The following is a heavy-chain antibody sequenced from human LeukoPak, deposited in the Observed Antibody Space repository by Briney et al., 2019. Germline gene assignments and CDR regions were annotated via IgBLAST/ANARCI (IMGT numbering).Heavy chain of an antibody. V-gene: IGHV3-48*02. D-gene: IGHD3-22*01. CDR1: GFTFSSYS. CDR2: ISSSSSTI. J-gene: IGHJ5*02. CDR3: ARDLGGITMMT. Sequence: GGSLRLSCAASGFTFSSYSMNWVRQAPGKGLEWVSYISSSSSTIYYADSVKGRFTISRDNAKNSLYPQMNSLRDEDTAVYYCARDLGGITMMTWGQGTLVTVSS.